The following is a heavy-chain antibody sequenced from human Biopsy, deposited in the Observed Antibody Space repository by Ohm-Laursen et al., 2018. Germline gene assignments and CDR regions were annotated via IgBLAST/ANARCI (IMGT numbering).Heavy chain of an antibody. CDR3: GRGQTVAPGYYGMDV. J-gene: IGHJ6*02. Sequence: SLRLSCAASGFTFSPYSMNWVRQAPGQGLEWVSSISSSGSFIYFADSVKGRFTISRDNARNSLYLQMNSLRAEDTAVYYCGRGQTVAPGYYGMDVWGQRTTVTVSS. CDR2: ISSSGSFI. V-gene: IGHV3-21*01. D-gene: IGHD4-17*01. CDR1: GFTFSPYS.